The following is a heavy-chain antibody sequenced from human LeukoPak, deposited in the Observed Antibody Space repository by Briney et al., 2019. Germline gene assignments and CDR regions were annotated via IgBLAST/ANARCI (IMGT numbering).Heavy chain of an antibody. Sequence: SETLSLTCTVSGGSISNYYWSWIRQPPGKGLEWIGYIYYSGSTNYNPSLKGRVTISVDTSKNQFSLKLSSVTAADTAVYYCARSNYYEPYYFDYWGQGTLVTVSS. V-gene: IGHV4-59*08. CDR1: GGSISNYY. CDR3: ARSNYYEPYYFDY. D-gene: IGHD3-22*01. J-gene: IGHJ4*02. CDR2: IYYSGST.